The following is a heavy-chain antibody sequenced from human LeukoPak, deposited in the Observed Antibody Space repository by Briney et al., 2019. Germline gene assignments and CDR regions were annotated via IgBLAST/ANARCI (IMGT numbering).Heavy chain of an antibody. CDR2: INSSSSYT. J-gene: IGHJ4*02. V-gene: IGHV3-11*06. D-gene: IGHD3-22*01. CDR1: GFTFSDYY. Sequence: PGGSLRLSCAASGFTFSDYYMSWIRQAPGKGLEWVSYINSSSSYTNYADSVKGRFTISRDNAKNSLYLQMNSLRAEDTAVYYCARGNRHYYDSSGYYQDFDYWGQGTLVTVSS. CDR3: ARGNRHYYDSSGYYQDFDY.